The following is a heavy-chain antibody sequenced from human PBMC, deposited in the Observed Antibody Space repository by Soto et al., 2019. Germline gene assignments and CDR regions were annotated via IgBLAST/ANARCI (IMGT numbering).Heavy chain of an antibody. D-gene: IGHD2-15*01. J-gene: IGHJ4*02. Sequence: SDTLSLTCTVSGGSITTGGYYWSWIRQLPGKGLEWIGHRYYSESTYYNPSLKSRVSISLDTSKNQFSLKLSFVTAADTAMYYCARTKCSGGSCYSWSLDYWGQGTPVTVSS. CDR2: RYYSEST. V-gene: IGHV4-31*03. CDR1: GGSITTGGYY. CDR3: ARTKCSGGSCYSWSLDY.